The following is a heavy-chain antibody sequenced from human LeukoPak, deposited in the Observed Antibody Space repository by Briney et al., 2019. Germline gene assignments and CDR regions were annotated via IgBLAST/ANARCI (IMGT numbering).Heavy chain of an antibody. CDR2: ISSSGSTI. Sequence: GGSLRLSCAASGFTFSDYYMSWIRQAPGKGLEWVSYISSSGSTIYYADSVKGRFTISRDNAKNTLNLQMNSLRAEDTAVYYCARDLGQYYDTSDNWFDPWGQGTLVTVSS. CDR3: ARDLGQYYDTSDNWFDP. V-gene: IGHV3-11*04. J-gene: IGHJ5*02. D-gene: IGHD3-22*01. CDR1: GFTFSDYY.